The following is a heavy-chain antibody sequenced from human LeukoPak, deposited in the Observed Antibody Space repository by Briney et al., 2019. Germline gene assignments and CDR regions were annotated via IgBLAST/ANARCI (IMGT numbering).Heavy chain of an antibody. D-gene: IGHD3-3*01. J-gene: IGHJ6*03. V-gene: IGHV1-8*03. Sequence: ASVKVSCKASGYTFTSYDINWVRQATGLGLEWMGWMNPNSGNTGYAQKFQGRVTITRNTSISTAYMELSSLRSEDTAVYYCARGPYYDFWSGYPPHYYYYMDVWGKGTTVTVSS. CDR1: GYTFTSYD. CDR3: ARGPYYDFWSGYPPHYYYYMDV. CDR2: MNPNSGNT.